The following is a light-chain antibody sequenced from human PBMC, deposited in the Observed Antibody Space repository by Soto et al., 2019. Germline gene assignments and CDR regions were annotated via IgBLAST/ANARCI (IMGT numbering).Light chain of an antibody. CDR2: FAS. CDR1: ESVSNN. V-gene: IGKV3-15*01. Sequence: EIVMTQSPATLSVSPGERATLSCRASESVSNNLAWYQQKPGQAPRLLIYFASTRATGIPARFSGSGSVTEFTLTISRLQSEDFAVYYCQQYNKWPLPFGGGTKVETK. CDR3: QQYNKWPLP. J-gene: IGKJ4*01.